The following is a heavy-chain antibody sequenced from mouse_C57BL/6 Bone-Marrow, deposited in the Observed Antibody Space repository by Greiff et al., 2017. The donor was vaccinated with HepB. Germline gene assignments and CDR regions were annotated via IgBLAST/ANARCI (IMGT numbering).Heavy chain of an antibody. Sequence: EVKLMESGGGLVKPGGSLKLSCAASGFTFSSYAMSWVRQTPEKRLEWVATISDGGSYTYYPDNVKGRFTISRDNAKNNLYLQMSHLKSEDTAMYYCARGPQGNWYFDVWGTGTTVTVSS. V-gene: IGHV5-4*03. J-gene: IGHJ1*03. CDR3: ARGPQGNWYFDV. CDR2: ISDGGSYT. CDR1: GFTFSSYA.